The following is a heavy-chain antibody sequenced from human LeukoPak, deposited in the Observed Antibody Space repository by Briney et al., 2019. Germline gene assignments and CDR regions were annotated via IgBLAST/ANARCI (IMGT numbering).Heavy chain of an antibody. Sequence: GGSLRLSCVASGFTFSGYAMSWVRQAPGRGLEWVSSLSGSGDSTYYADSVKGRFTISRDNSKNTLYLQMDSLRAEDTAIYFCAKEALLSYGDYTYVEFWGQGTLVTVSS. CDR3: AKEALLSYGDYTYVEF. J-gene: IGHJ4*02. D-gene: IGHD4-17*01. CDR1: GFTFSGYA. V-gene: IGHV3-23*01. CDR2: LSGSGDST.